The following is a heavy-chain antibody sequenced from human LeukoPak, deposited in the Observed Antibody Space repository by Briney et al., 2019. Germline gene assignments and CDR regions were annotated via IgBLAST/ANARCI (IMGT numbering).Heavy chain of an antibody. Sequence: SGGSLRLSCAASGFTFSSYAMSWVRQAPGKGLEWVSSTSSGGGSTYYADSVKGRFTISRDNSKNTLYLQMNNLRAEDTAVYYCACRKDCFEYWGLGTLVTVSS. J-gene: IGHJ4*02. CDR3: ACRKDCFEY. D-gene: IGHD2-15*01. V-gene: IGHV3-23*01. CDR1: GFTFSSYA. CDR2: TSSGGGST.